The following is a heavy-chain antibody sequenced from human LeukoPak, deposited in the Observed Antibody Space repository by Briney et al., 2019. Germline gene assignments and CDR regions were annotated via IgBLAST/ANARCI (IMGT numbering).Heavy chain of an antibody. CDR1: GFTFSSYS. CDR3: ARDQIEVDGAFDI. D-gene: IGHD3-22*01. J-gene: IGHJ3*02. V-gene: IGHV3-21*01. CDR2: ISSSSSYI. Sequence: PGGSLRLSCAASGFTFSSYSMNWVRQAPGKGLEWVSSISSSSSYIYYADSVKGRFTISRDNAKNSLYLQMNSLGAEDTAVYYCARDQIEVDGAFDIWGQGTMVTVSS.